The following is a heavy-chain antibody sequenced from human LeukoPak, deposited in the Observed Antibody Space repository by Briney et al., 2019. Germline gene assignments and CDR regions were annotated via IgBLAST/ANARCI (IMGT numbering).Heavy chain of an antibody. CDR3: AREGYYDSSGYQLAYYFDY. Sequence: GASVKVSCKASGYTFTSYAMNWVRQAPGQGLEWMGGIIPIFGTANYAQKFQGRVTITADESTSTAYMELSSLRSEDTAVYYCAREGYYDSSGYQLAYYFDYWGQGTLVTVSS. J-gene: IGHJ4*02. D-gene: IGHD3-22*01. CDR2: IIPIFGTA. CDR1: GYTFTSYA. V-gene: IGHV1-69*13.